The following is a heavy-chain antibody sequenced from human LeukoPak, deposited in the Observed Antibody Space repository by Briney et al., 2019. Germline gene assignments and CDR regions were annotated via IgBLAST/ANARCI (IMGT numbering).Heavy chain of an antibody. CDR2: IYYSGST. CDR3: ARFLLQQQPQSYYYYYYYMDV. CDR1: GGSISSGDYY. D-gene: IGHD6-13*01. V-gene: IGHV4-30-4*08. J-gene: IGHJ6*03. Sequence: PSETLSLTCTVSGGSISSGDYYWSWIRQPPGKGLEWIGYIYYSGSTYYNPSLKSRVTISVDTSKNQFSLKLSSVTAADTAVYYCARFLLQQQPQSYYYYYYYMDVWGKGTTVTVSS.